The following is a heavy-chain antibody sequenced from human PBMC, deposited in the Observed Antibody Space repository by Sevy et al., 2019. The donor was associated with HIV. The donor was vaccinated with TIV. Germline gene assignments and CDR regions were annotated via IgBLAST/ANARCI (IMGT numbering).Heavy chain of an antibody. Sequence: ASVKVSCKVSGYTLTELSMHWVRQAPGKGLEWMGGFDPEDGETIYAQKFQGRVTMTEDTSTDTAYMELSSLRSEDTAVYYCATAHCTKGVCYHGGRYAFDIWGQWTMVTVSS. CDR2: FDPEDGET. CDR3: ATAHCTKGVCYHGGRYAFDI. CDR1: GYTLTELS. D-gene: IGHD2-8*01. J-gene: IGHJ3*02. V-gene: IGHV1-24*01.